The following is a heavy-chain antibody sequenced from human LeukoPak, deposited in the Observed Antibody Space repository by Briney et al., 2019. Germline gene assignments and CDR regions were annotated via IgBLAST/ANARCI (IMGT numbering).Heavy chain of an antibody. CDR1: GYTFTNYG. D-gene: IGHD2-15*01. Sequence: ASVKVSCKASGYTFTNYGISWVRQAPGQGLEWMAWISTYDHDTNYAQKFRGRVTMTTDTSTSTAYMELRSLGSDDRAVYYCVRDYFCSGGTCDDCFDPWGQGTLVTVSS. CDR2: ISTYDHDT. V-gene: IGHV1-18*01. J-gene: IGHJ5*02. CDR3: VRDYFCSGGTCDDCFDP.